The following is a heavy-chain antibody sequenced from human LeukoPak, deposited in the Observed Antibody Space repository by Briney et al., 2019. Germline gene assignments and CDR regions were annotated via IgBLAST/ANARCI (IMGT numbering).Heavy chain of an antibody. CDR2: INTDGSTT. D-gene: IGHD1-26*01. V-gene: IGHV3-74*01. CDR1: GFTFSMYW. CDR3: ARVPPSVGEATSEYFQD. Sequence: GGSLRLSCAASGFTFSMYWMHWVRQAPGKGLLWVSRINTDGSTTNYADSVKGRFTISRDNAKNTLYLQMNSLRSEDTAVYYCARVPPSVGEATSEYFQDWGQGTLGTVSS. J-gene: IGHJ1*01.